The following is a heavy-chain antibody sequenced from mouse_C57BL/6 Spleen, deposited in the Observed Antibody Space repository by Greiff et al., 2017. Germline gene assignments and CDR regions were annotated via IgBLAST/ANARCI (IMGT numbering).Heavy chain of an antibody. CDR1: GYSITSGYY. J-gene: IGHJ2*01. CDR2: ISYDGSN. V-gene: IGHV3-6*01. Sequence: EVQLQESGPGLVKPSQSLSLTCSVTGYSITSGYYWNWIRQFPGNKLEWMGYISYDGSNNYNPSLKNRISITRDTSKNQFFLKLNSVTTEDTATYDCARETGEGGFDYWGQGTTLTVSS. D-gene: IGHD4-1*01. CDR3: ARETGEGGFDY.